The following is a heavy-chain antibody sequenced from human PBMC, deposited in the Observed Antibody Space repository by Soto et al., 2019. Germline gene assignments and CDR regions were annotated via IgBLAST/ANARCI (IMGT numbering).Heavy chain of an antibody. CDR3: ARVWVGTTFAYYYGMDV. CDR2: ISAYNGNT. J-gene: IGHJ6*02. V-gene: IGHV1-18*01. Sequence: QVQLVQSGAEVKKPGASVKVSCKASGYTFTTYGINWVRQAPGQGLEWMGWISAYNGNTNYAQKLQGRVTMPTDTSTSTAYRELRSLRSDDTAVYYCARVWVGTTFAYYYGMDVWGQGTTVTVSS. CDR1: GYTFTTYG. D-gene: IGHD1-1*01.